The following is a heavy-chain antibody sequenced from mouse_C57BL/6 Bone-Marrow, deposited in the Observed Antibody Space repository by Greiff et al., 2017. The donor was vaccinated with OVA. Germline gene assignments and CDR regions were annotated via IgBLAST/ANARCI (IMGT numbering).Heavy chain of an antibody. V-gene: IGHV5-16*01. Sequence: EVQVVESEGGLVQPGSSMKLSCTASGFTFSDYYMAWVRQVPEKGLEWVANINYDGSSTYYLDSLKSRFIISRDNAKNILYLQMSSLKSEDTATYYCAREEIYDGYYVGFAYWGQGTLVTVSA. CDR1: GFTFSDYY. D-gene: IGHD2-3*01. CDR3: AREEIYDGYYVGFAY. CDR2: INYDGSST. J-gene: IGHJ3*01.